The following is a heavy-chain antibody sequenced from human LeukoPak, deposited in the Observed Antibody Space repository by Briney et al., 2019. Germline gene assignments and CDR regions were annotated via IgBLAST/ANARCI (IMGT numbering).Heavy chain of an antibody. V-gene: IGHV1-2*02. D-gene: IGHD3-22*01. CDR1: GYTFTGYY. CDR2: INPNSGGT. CDR3: ARLRDDSSGYYLIDY. Sequence: ASVKVSCKASGYTFTGYYMHWVRQAPGQGLEWMGWINPNSGGTNYAQKFQGRVTMTRDTSISTAYMELSRLRSDDTAVYYCARLRDDSSGYYLIDYWVQGTLVTVSS. J-gene: IGHJ4*02.